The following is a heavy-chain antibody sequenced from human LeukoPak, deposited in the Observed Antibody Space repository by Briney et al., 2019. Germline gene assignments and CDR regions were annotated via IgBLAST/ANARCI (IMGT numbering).Heavy chain of an antibody. CDR1: GGTFSSYA. Sequence: SVKVSCKASGGTFSSYAISWVRQAPGQGLEWMGGIIPISGTANYAQKFQGRVAITTDESTSTAYMELSSLRSEDTAVYYCARVPLGGYYDSSGHFDYWGQGTLVTVSS. V-gene: IGHV1-69*05. CDR2: IIPISGTA. J-gene: IGHJ4*02. D-gene: IGHD3-22*01. CDR3: ARVPLGGYYDSSGHFDY.